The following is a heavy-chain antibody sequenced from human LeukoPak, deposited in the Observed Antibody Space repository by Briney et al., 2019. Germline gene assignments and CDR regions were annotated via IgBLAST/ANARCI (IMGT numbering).Heavy chain of an antibody. Sequence: PSETLSLTCAVYGGSFSGYYWSWIRQPPGKGLEWIGEINHSGSTNYNPSLKSRVTISVDTSKNQFSLKLSSVTAADTAVYYCARGVTMVRGVIGFGYWGQGTLVTVSS. D-gene: IGHD3-10*01. J-gene: IGHJ4*02. CDR2: INHSGST. CDR3: ARGVTMVRGVIGFGY. CDR1: GGSFSGYY. V-gene: IGHV4-34*01.